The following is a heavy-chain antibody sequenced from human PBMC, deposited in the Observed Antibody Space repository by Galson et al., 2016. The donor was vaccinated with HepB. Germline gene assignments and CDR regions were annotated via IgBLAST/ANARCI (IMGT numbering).Heavy chain of an antibody. V-gene: IGHV3-30*18. D-gene: IGHD5-12*01. CDR2: ISYDGSKE. CDR1: GFTFINYG. J-gene: IGHJ4*02. CDR3: AKGAWRQPLDY. Sequence: SLRLSCAASGFTFINYGMHWVRQAPGKGLECVAVISYDGSKEYYADSVKGRFTISRDNSKNTLFLQMNSLRVEDTAVYYCAKGAWRQPLDYWGQGTLVTVSS.